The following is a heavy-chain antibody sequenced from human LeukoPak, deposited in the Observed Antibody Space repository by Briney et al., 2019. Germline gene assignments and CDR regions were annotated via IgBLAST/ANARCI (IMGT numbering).Heavy chain of an antibody. CDR2: IKSDVSSR. CDR1: GFTFSTSW. Sequence: GGSLRLSCAASGFTFSTSWMHWARHAPGKGLVWVARIKSDVSSRDEADSVKGRFTISRDYANNILYLQMNSPRAEDRAVYCCTVFRPDHWGQGSVARVSS. J-gene: IGHJ5*02. V-gene: IGHV3-74*01. CDR3: TVFRPDH.